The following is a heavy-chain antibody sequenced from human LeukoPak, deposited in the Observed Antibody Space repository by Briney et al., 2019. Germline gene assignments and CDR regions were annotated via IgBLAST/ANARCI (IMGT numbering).Heavy chain of an antibody. Sequence: GGSLRLSCAASGFTFSSYAMHWVRQARGKGLEWVAFIRYDGSNEYYADSVKGRFTISRDNSKNTLYLQMNSLKAEDTAVYYCAKDYSSSWYGFDYWGQGTLVTVSS. CDR1: GFTFSSYA. CDR2: IRYDGSNE. CDR3: AKDYSSSWYGFDY. D-gene: IGHD6-13*01. V-gene: IGHV3-30*02. J-gene: IGHJ4*02.